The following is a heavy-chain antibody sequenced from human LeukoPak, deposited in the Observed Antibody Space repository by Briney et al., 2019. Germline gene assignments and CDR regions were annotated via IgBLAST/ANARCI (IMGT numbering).Heavy chain of an antibody. CDR2: VDPVDGET. D-gene: IGHD3-10*01. J-gene: IGHJ4*02. CDR1: GYIFTVYY. Sequence: ATVEISCKVSGYIFTVYYMHWVKHAPGKGLEWMGLVDPVDGETIYAEKFQGRVNLTAETSTDTAYMELSSLGSEVTAVEYCTVRVSGSYNGYSSPIHYCGEGTLVTVSS. V-gene: IGHV1-69-2*01. CDR3: TVRVSGSYNGYSSPIHY.